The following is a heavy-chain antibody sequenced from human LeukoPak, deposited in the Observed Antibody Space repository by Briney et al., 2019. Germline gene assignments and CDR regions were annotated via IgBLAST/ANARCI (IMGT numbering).Heavy chain of an antibody. Sequence: SQTLSLTCTVSGGSLSSGGYYWSWIRQHPGKGLEWIGYIYYSGSTYYNPSLKSRVTISVDRSKNQFSLKLSSVTAADTAVYYCATSPGYCSSTSCYTYYYYYYMDVWGKGTTVTVSS. J-gene: IGHJ6*03. D-gene: IGHD2-2*02. V-gene: IGHV4-31*03. CDR1: GGSLSSGGYY. CDR2: IYYSGST. CDR3: ATSPGYCSSTSCYTYYYYYYMDV.